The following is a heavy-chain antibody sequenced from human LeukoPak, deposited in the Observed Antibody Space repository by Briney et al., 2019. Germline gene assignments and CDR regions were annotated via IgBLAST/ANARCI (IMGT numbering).Heavy chain of an antibody. CDR3: ARRRYDILTGYPPVGAFDI. D-gene: IGHD3-9*01. Sequence: SGESLKISCKGSGYSFTSYWIGWVRQMPGKGLEWMGIIYPGDSDTRYSPSFQGQVTISADKSISTAYLQWSSLKASDTAMYYCARRRYDILTGYPPVGAFDIWGQGTMVTVSS. V-gene: IGHV5-51*01. CDR1: GYSFTSYW. J-gene: IGHJ3*02. CDR2: IYPGDSDT.